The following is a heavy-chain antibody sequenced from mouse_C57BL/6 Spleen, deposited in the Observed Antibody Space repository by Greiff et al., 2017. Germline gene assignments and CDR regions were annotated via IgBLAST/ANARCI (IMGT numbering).Heavy chain of an antibody. CDR3: ARRRSGYSNYFDY. Sequence: VQLQQPGAELVKPGASVKMSCKASGYTFTSYWITWVKQRPGQGLEWIGDIYPGSGSTNYNEKFKSKATLTVDTSSSTAYMQLSSLTSEDSAVYYCARRRSGYSNYFDYWGQGTTLTVSS. V-gene: IGHV1-55*01. CDR2: IYPGSGST. J-gene: IGHJ2*01. D-gene: IGHD2-5*01. CDR1: GYTFTSYW.